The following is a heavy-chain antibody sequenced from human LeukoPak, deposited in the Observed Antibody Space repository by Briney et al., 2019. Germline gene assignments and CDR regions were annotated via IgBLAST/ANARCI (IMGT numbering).Heavy chain of an antibody. J-gene: IGHJ4*02. CDR2: IRYDGSNK. CDR1: GFTFSSYG. V-gene: IGHV3-30*02. Sequence: GGSLRLSCAASGFTFSSYGMHWVRQAPGKGLEWVAFIRYDGSNKYYADSVKGRFTISRDNSKNTLYLQMNSLRAEDTAVYYCASRRPKKQFRYFDWLLPPNFDYWGQGTLVTVSS. D-gene: IGHD3-9*01. CDR3: ASRRPKKQFRYFDWLLPPNFDY.